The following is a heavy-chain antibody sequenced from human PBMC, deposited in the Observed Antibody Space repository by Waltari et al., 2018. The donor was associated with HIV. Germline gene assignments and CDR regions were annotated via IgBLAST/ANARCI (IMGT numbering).Heavy chain of an antibody. V-gene: IGHV4-39*01. D-gene: IGHD2-15*01. CDR1: GGSISSSTYY. J-gene: IGHJ4*02. CDR3: ARGAGGPGKFDY. CDR2: IYSGGIT. Sequence: QLQLQESGPGLVKPSETLSLTCTVSGGSISSSTYYWGWIRQSPGKGLEWIGSIYSGGITYYNPSLKGRVTMSVDTSKNQFSLKLSSVTATDTAVYYCARGAGGPGKFDYWGQGTLVTVSS.